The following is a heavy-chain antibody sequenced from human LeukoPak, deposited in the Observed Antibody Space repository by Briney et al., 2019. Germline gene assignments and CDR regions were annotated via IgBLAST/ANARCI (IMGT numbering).Heavy chain of an antibody. CDR2: IKSKTDGGTT. CDR1: GFTFSNAW. Sequence: GGSLRLSCAASGFTFSNAWMSWVRQAPGKGLEWVGRIKSKTDGGTTDYAAPVKGRFTISRDDSKNTLYLQMNSLRAEDTAVYYCAKGGIVVVPAAGGFDYWGQGTLVTVSS. J-gene: IGHJ4*02. V-gene: IGHV3-15*01. D-gene: IGHD2-2*01. CDR3: AKGGIVVVPAAGGFDY.